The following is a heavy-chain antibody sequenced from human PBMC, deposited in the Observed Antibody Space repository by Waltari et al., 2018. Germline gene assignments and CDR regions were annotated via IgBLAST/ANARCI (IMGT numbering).Heavy chain of an antibody. CDR3: ARDGGEGYYYYYMDV. J-gene: IGHJ6*03. V-gene: IGHV4-59*01. CDR2: IYYSGST. D-gene: IGHD3-16*01. CDR1: GGSISSYY. Sequence: QVQLQESGPGLVKPSETLSLTCTVSGGSISSYYWRWIRQPPGKGLEWIGYIYYSGSTNYNPSLKSRVTISVDTSKNQFSLKLSSVTAADTAVYYCARDGGEGYYYYYMDVWGKGTTVTVSS.